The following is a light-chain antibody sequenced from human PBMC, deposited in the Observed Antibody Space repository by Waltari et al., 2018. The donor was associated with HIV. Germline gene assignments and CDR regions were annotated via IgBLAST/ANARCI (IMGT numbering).Light chain of an antibody. V-gene: IGKV4-1*01. CDR3: HQDYSTLQT. J-gene: IGKJ3*01. CDR1: PSVFLQAHKKNT. CDR2: WAS. Sequence: DIVMTQSPDSLAVSLGERATINCQSSPSVFLQAHKKNTIAWYQPKQRQPHKLLIYWASTRESGVPDRFNGSGSGTEFTLTINSLQAEDVAVYYCHQDYSTLQTFGPGTKLNI.